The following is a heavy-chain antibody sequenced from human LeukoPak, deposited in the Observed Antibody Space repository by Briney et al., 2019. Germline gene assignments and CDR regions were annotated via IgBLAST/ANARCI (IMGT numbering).Heavy chain of an antibody. V-gene: IGHV4-59*01. CDR3: ARVAYYGSGSYHSP. CDR1: GGSISSYY. CDR2: IYYSGST. Sequence: SETLSLTCTVSGGSISSYYWSWIRQPPGKGLEWIGYIYYSGSTNYNPSLKSRVTISVDTSKNQFSLKLSSVTAADTAVYYCARVAYYGSGSYHSPWGQGTLVTVSS. D-gene: IGHD3-10*01. J-gene: IGHJ5*02.